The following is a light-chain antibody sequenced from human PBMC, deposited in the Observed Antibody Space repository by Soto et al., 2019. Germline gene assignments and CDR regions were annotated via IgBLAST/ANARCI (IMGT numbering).Light chain of an antibody. CDR3: QQYGGSPPLT. V-gene: IGKV3-20*01. CDR1: QSVSSSY. Sequence: EIVLTQSPGTLSLSPGERATLSCRASQSVSSSYLAWYQQKAGQPPRLLIYGASSRATGIPDRFSGRGSGTDFTLTINRLEPEDFAVYYCQQYGGSPPLTFDGGTKVEIK. CDR2: GAS. J-gene: IGKJ4*01.